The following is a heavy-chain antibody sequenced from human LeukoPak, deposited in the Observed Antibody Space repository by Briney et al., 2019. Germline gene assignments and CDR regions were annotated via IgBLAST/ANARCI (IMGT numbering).Heavy chain of an antibody. CDR2: INHSGST. CDR1: GGSFSGYY. Sequence: SETLSLTCAVYGGSFSGYYWSWIRQPPGKGLEWIGEINHSGSTNYNPPLKSRVTISVDTSKNQFSLKLSSVTAADTAVYYCARRKRGYSGYLKSNWFDPWGQGTLVTVSS. V-gene: IGHV4-34*01. D-gene: IGHD5-12*01. J-gene: IGHJ5*02. CDR3: ARRKRGYSGYLKSNWFDP.